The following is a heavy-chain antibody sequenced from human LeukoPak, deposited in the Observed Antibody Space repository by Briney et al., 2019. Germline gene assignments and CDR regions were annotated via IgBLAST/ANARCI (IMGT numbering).Heavy chain of an antibody. V-gene: IGHV3-33*01. Sequence: PGGSLRLSCAASGLTFSNYGMHWVRQAPGKGLEWVAVIWYDGSNKYCSDSVKGRFTISRDNSKNTLYLQMNSLRAEDTAVYYCATTASRGPQSAEYFQYWGQGTLVTVSS. J-gene: IGHJ1*01. CDR3: ATTASRGPQSAEYFQY. CDR1: GLTFSNYG. CDR2: IWYDGSNK.